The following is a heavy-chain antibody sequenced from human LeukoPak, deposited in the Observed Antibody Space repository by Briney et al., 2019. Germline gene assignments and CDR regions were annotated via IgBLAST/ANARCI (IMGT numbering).Heavy chain of an antibody. CDR3: ARGQYYDILTGYLRGDYYYYMDV. CDR2: TYYSGST. D-gene: IGHD3-9*01. V-gene: IGHV4-61*01. J-gene: IGHJ6*03. CDR1: GGSISSSSYY. Sequence: SETLSLTCTVSGGSISSSSYYWSWIRQPPGKGLEWIGYTYYSGSTNYNPSLKSRVTISVDTSKNQFSLKLSSVTAADTAVYYCARGQYYDILTGYLRGDYYYYMDVWGKGTTVTISS.